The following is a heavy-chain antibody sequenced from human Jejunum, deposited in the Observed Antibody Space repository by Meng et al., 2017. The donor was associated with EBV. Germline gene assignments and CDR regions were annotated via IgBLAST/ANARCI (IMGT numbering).Heavy chain of an antibody. Sequence: QVKLGKCRAGVKKPGASCKVSCKASGFTFTNYDIHWVRQASGQGLEWMGWMNPSNGKTGYAQKFQGRVTMTRDASTSTAYMELSSLRSDDTAVYFCARGAQPIDLWGQGTLVTVSS. J-gene: IGHJ5*02. CDR1: GFTFTNYD. V-gene: IGHV1-8*01. CDR3: ARGAQPIDL. CDR2: MNPSNGKT. D-gene: IGHD3-3*01.